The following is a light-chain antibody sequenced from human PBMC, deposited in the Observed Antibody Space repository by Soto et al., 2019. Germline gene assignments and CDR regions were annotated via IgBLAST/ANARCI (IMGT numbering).Light chain of an antibody. J-gene: IGKJ1*01. CDR2: DAV. CDR1: QSVTGTN. CDR3: QQYGSSPTWT. Sequence: IVLTQSPVTLSLSPGEGATLSCRASQSVTGTNLAWYQQRAGQAPRLLIYDAVRRATGIPDRFSGSGSGTDFTLTISRLEPEDSAVYYCQQYGSSPTWTFGQGTKVEIK. V-gene: IGKV3-20*01.